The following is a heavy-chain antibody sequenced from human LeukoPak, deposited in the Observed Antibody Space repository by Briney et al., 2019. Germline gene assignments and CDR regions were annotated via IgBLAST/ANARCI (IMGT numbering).Heavy chain of an antibody. CDR1: GYTFTGSY. CDR3: ARGPTVVPNFDY. Sequence: GASVKVSCKASGYTFTGSYIHWVRQAPGQGLEWMGWINPNSGGTNYAQRFQGRVTMTRDTSISIGYMDLSRLRSDDTAVYYCARGPTVVPNFDYWGQGTLVTVSS. CDR2: INPNSGGT. J-gene: IGHJ4*02. V-gene: IGHV1-2*02. D-gene: IGHD4-23*01.